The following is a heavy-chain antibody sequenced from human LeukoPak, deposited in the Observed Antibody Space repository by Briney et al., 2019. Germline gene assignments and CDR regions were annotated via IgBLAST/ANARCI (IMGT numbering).Heavy chain of an antibody. CDR2: ISSSSSYI. V-gene: IGHV3-21*01. CDR1: GFTFSSYS. CDR3: ARVPQQLPYYYYYMDV. D-gene: IGHD6-13*01. Sequence: GGSLRLSCGASGFTFSSYSMNWVRQAPGKGLEWVSSISSSSSYIYYADSVKGRFTISRDNAKNSLYLQMNSLRAEDTAVYYCARVPQQLPYYYYYMDVWGKGTTVTVSS. J-gene: IGHJ6*03.